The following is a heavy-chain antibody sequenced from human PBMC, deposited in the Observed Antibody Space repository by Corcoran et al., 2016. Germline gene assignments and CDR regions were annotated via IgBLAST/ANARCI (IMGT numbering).Heavy chain of an antibody. CDR2: IIPIFGTA. D-gene: IGHD6-19*01. CDR1: GGTFSSYA. CDR3: ARSPITARIAVAGYFDY. Sequence: QGQLVQSGAEVKKPGSSVKVSCKASGGTFSSYAISWVRQAPGQGLEWMGGIIPIFGTANYAQKFQGRVTITADKSTSTAYMELSSLRSEDTDVYYCARSPITARIAVAGYFDYWGQGTLVTVSS. J-gene: IGHJ4*02. V-gene: IGHV1-69*06.